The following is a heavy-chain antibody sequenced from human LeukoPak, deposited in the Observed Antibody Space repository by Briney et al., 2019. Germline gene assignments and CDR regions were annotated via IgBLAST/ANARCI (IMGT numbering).Heavy chain of an antibody. V-gene: IGHV4-4*02. CDR2: IYHSGST. CDR1: GGSISSSNW. CDR3: ARTLALLYYYDSSGYFSPGRGAFDI. Sequence: PSGTLSLTCAVSGGSISSSNWWSWVRQPPGKGLEWIGEIYHSGSTNYNPSLKSRVTISVDKSKNQFSLKLSSVTAADTAVYYCARTLALLYYYDSSGYFSPGRGAFDIWGQGTMVTVSS. D-gene: IGHD3-22*01. J-gene: IGHJ3*02.